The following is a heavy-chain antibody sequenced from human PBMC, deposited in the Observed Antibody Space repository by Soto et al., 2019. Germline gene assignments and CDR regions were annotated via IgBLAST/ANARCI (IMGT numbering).Heavy chain of an antibody. Sequence: QVQLQESGPGLVKPSQTLSLTCTVSGGSISSGGYYWSWIRQHPGKGLEWIGYIYYSGSTYYNPSLKSRVTISVDTSKNQFSLKLSSVTAAATAVYYCARVGIRFLEWSPSFDPWGQGTLVTVSS. CDR1: GGSISSGGYY. J-gene: IGHJ5*02. CDR3: ARVGIRFLEWSPSFDP. CDR2: IYYSGST. D-gene: IGHD3-3*01. V-gene: IGHV4-31*03.